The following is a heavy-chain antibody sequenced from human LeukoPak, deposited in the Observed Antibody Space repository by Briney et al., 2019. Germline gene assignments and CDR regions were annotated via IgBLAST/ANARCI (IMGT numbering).Heavy chain of an antibody. D-gene: IGHD5-24*01. J-gene: IGHJ4*02. CDR1: GFTFSDYY. CDR2: ISGSGGST. V-gene: IGHV3-23*01. CDR3: AKGLEAWDGYNYGH. Sequence: GGSLRLSCAASGFTFSDYYMSWVRQAPGKGLEWVSAISGSGGSTYYADSVKGRFTISRDNSKNTLYLQMNSLRAEDTAVYYCAKGLEAWDGYNYGHWGQGTLVTVSS.